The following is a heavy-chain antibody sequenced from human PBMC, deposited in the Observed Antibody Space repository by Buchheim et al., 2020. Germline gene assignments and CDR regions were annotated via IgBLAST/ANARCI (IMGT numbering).Heavy chain of an antibody. CDR2: ITFGGTVK. D-gene: IGHD6-19*01. CDR3: AKDRGSSGWSFDF. V-gene: IGHV3-30*04. Sequence: QVQLVESGGGVVQPGRSLRLSCAASGFTFSSYAMHWVRQAPGKGLEWVSSITFGGTVKYYADSVKGRFTVSRDNSKYMLYLQMNSLTVGDTALYYCAKDRGSSGWSFDFWGRGAL. CDR1: GFTFSSYA. J-gene: IGHJ4*02.